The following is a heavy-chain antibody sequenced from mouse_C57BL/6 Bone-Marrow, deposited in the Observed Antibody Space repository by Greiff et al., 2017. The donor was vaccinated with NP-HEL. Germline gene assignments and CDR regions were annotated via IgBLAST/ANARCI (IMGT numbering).Heavy chain of an antibody. CDR3: AREGGLRRRTYAMDY. Sequence: EVKLMESEGGLVQPGSSMTLSCTASGFTFSDYSMAWVRQVPEKGLEWVANINYDGSSTYYLDSLKSRFIISRDNAKNILYLQMSSLKSEDTATYYCAREGGLRRRTYAMDYWGQGTSVTVSS. J-gene: IGHJ4*01. V-gene: IGHV5-16*01. CDR1: GFTFSDYS. D-gene: IGHD2-4*01. CDR2: INYDGSST.